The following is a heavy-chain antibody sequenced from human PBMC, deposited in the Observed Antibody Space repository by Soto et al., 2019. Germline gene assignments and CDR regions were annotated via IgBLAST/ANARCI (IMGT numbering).Heavy chain of an antibody. CDR1: GFSLSASGVG. V-gene: IGHV2-5*02. J-gene: IGHJ4*02. D-gene: IGHD3-16*01. CDR3: AHKGGGDRILDY. Sequence: QITLKESGPTLVKPTQTLTLTCTFSGFSLSASGVGVGWIRQPPGKALEWLAIIYWDDAKHYSPSLKSSLTNTKDTPKNRVVLTMTNMDPVDTATYYCAHKGGGDRILDYWGQGTLVTVSS. CDR2: IYWDDAK.